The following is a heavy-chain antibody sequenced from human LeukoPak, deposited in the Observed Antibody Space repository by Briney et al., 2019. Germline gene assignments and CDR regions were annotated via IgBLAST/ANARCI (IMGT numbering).Heavy chain of an antibody. D-gene: IGHD2-15*01. CDR1: GGSISSSSYY. CDR3: ARYCGGGSCLATYFDY. V-gene: IGHV4-39*07. J-gene: IGHJ4*02. Sequence: SETLSLTCTVSGGSISSSSYYWGWIRQPPGKGLEWIGSIYYSGSTYYNPSLKSRVTISVDTSKNQFSLKLSSVTAADTAVYYCARYCGGGSCLATYFDYWGQGTLVTVSS. CDR2: IYYSGST.